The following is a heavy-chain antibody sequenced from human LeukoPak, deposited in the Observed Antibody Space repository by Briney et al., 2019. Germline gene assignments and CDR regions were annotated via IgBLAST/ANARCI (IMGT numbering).Heavy chain of an antibody. J-gene: IGHJ4*02. CDR1: GGSISSGGYY. V-gene: IGHV4-31*03. D-gene: IGHD5-24*01. CDR2: IYYSGST. Sequence: PSETLSLTCTVSGGSISSGGYYWSWIRQHPGKGLEWIGYIYYSGSTYYNPSLKSRVTISVDTSKNQLSLKLSSVTAADTAVYYCAREGYNRLDYWGQGTLVTVSS. CDR3: AREGYNRLDY.